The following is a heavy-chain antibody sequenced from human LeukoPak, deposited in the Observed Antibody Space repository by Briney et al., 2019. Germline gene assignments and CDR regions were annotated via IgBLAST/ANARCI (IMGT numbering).Heavy chain of an antibody. D-gene: IGHD6-13*01. J-gene: IGHJ4*02. CDR2: IHYSGST. CDR1: GGSISSSSYY. V-gene: IGHV4-39*07. Sequence: SETLSLTCTVSGGSISSSSYYWGWIRQPPGKGLEWIRSIHYSGSTNYNPSLKSRVTISVDTSKNQFSLKLSSVTAADTAVYYCAKDLSPNEGIAAAGDYWGQGTLVTVSS. CDR3: AKDLSPNEGIAAAGDY.